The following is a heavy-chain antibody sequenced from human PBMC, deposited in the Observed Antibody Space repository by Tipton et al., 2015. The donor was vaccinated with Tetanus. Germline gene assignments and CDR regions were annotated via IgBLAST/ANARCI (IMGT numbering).Heavy chain of an antibody. D-gene: IGHD1-1*01. V-gene: IGHV4-59*01. Sequence: TLSLTCTVSGGSISAYYWSWIRQPPGKGLEWIGYIYYSGSTNYNPSLKSRVTISVDTSKSQFSLKLSSVTAADTAVYYCARESWNRDAFDIWGQGTMVTVSS. CDR3: ARESWNRDAFDI. J-gene: IGHJ3*02. CDR2: IYYSGST. CDR1: GGSISAYY.